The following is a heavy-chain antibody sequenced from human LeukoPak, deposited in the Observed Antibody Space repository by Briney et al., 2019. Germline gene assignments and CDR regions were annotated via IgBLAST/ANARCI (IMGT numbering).Heavy chain of an antibody. V-gene: IGHV3-30-3*01. Sequence: GGSLRLSCAASGFTFSSYAMHWVRQAPGKGLEWVAVISYDGSNKYYADSVKGRFTISRDNAKNSLYLQMNSLRAEDTAVYYCAKRRDGYPLDWGQGTLVTVSS. CDR2: ISYDGSNK. CDR3: AKRRDGYPLD. CDR1: GFTFSSYA. J-gene: IGHJ4*02. D-gene: IGHD5-24*01.